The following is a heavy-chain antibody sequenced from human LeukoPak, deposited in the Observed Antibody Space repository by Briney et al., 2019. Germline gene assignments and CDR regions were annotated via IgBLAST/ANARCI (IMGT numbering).Heavy chain of an antibody. CDR1: GFTFSSYG. J-gene: IGHJ5*02. Sequence: GGSLRLSCAASGFTFSSYGMHWVRQAPGKGLEWVAVIWYDGSNKYYADSVKGRFTISGDNSKNTLYLQMNSLRAEDTAVYYCAREEMYSSSSGNWFDPWGQGTLVTVSS. D-gene: IGHD6-6*01. CDR3: AREEMYSSSSGNWFDP. CDR2: IWYDGSNK. V-gene: IGHV3-33*01.